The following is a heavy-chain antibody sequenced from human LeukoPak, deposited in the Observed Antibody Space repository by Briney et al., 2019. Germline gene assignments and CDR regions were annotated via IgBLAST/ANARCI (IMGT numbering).Heavy chain of an antibody. CDR2: INTNTGNP. Sequence: ASVKVSCKASGYTFTSYAMNWVRQAPGQGLEWMGWINTNTGNPTYAQGFTGRFVFSLDTSVSTAYLQISSLKAEDTAVYYCARDRDGYNYYYYYGMDVWGQGTTVTVSS. CDR3: ARDRDGYNYYYYYGMDV. J-gene: IGHJ6*02. D-gene: IGHD5-24*01. V-gene: IGHV7-4-1*02. CDR1: GYTFTSYA.